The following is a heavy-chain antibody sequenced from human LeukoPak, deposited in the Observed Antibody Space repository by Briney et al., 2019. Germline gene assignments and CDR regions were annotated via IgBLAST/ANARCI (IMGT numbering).Heavy chain of an antibody. CDR1: GFTFSNYA. V-gene: IGHV3-23*01. CDR3: AKWGDYDVLTGYYVSDY. CDR2: ITGSGGNT. J-gene: IGHJ4*02. D-gene: IGHD3-9*01. Sequence: GGSLRLSCAASGFTFSNYAMSWVRQAPGKGLECVSAITGSGGNTYYADSVKGRLTISRDNSKNTVFLQMNSLRAEDTAVYYCAKWGDYDVLTGYYVSDYWGQGTLVTVSS.